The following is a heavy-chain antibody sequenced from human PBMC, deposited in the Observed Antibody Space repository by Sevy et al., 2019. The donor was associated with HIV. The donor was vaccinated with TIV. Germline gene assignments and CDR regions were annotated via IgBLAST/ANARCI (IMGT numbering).Heavy chain of an antibody. CDR1: GFTFSSYS. J-gene: IGHJ4*02. Sequence: GGSLRLSCAASGFTFSSYSMNWVRQAPGKGLEWVSYISNISRTIYYADSVRGRFTISRDNSKNTLYLQMNSLRAEDTAVYYCARGIIAVAGTITDYWGQGTLVTVSS. CDR2: ISNISRTI. CDR3: ARGIIAVAGTITDY. D-gene: IGHD6-19*01. V-gene: IGHV3-48*01.